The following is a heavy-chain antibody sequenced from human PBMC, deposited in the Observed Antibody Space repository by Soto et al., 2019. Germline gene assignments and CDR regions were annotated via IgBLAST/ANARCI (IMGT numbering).Heavy chain of an antibody. Sequence: EVQLLESGGGLVQPGGSLRLSCAASGFTFSKYAINWVHQPVGKGLEWVSAISGSGASTYYADSVKGRFTISRDNSNNTVYLQMNSLRAEDTAVYYCANEGPKFGDPFDIWGQGTMIIVSS. CDR2: ISGSGAST. CDR1: GFTFSKYA. V-gene: IGHV3-23*01. CDR3: ANEGPKFGDPFDI. D-gene: IGHD3-10*01. J-gene: IGHJ3*02.